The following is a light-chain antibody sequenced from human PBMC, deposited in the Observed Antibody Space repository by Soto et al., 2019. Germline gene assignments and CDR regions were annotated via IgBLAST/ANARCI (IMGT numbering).Light chain of an antibody. CDR1: SSNIGAGYD. V-gene: IGLV1-40*01. CDR2: GNS. Sequence: QSVLTQPPSVSGAPGQRVTISCTGSSSNIGAGYDVHWYQQLPGTAPKLLIYGNSNRPSGVPDRFSGSKCGTSASLAITGVQAEDEADYYCQSYDSSLSGWVFGGGTKLTVL. J-gene: IGLJ3*02. CDR3: QSYDSSLSGWV.